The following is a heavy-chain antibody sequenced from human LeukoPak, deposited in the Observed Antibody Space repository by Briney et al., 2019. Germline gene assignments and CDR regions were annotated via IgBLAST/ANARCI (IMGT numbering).Heavy chain of an antibody. V-gene: IGHV3-23*01. J-gene: IGHJ6*02. Sequence: PGGSLRLSCAASGFTFSSYAMSGVRQAPGKGLEWVSAISGSGGSTYYADSVKGRFTISRDNSKNTLYLQMNSLRAEDTAVYYCAKDMYDGWPRDYYGMDVWGQGTTVTVSS. D-gene: IGHD2-8*01. CDR3: AKDMYDGWPRDYYGMDV. CDR1: GFTFSSYA. CDR2: ISGSGGST.